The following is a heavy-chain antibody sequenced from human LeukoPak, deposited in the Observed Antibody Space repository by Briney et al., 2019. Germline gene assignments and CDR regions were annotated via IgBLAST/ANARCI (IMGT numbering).Heavy chain of an antibody. CDR2: ISGSGGST. CDR3: AKDTAIVGATTWNY. J-gene: IGHJ4*02. Sequence: QPGGSLRLSCAASGFTFSSYAMSWVRQAPGKGLEWVSGISGSGGSTYYADSVKGRFTISRDNSKNTLYLQMNSLRAEDTAIYYCAKDTAIVGATTWNYWGQGTLVTVSS. CDR1: GFTFSSYA. D-gene: IGHD1-26*01. V-gene: IGHV3-23*01.